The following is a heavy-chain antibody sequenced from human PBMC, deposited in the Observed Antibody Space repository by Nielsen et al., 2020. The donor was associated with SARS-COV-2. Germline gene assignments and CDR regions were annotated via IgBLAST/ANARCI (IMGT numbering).Heavy chain of an antibody. CDR3: ARLRYYYDSIGRWNFDS. CDR1: EFPVSSNY. Sequence: ESLKISCAASEFPVSSNYMSWVRQPPGKGLEWIGEIYHRGSTNYNPSLKSRVTISVDTSKNRFSLKMTSVTAADTAIYYCARLRYYYDSIGRWNFDSWGQGTLVTVSS. D-gene: IGHD3-22*01. CDR2: IYHRGST. J-gene: IGHJ4*02. V-gene: IGHV4-34*01.